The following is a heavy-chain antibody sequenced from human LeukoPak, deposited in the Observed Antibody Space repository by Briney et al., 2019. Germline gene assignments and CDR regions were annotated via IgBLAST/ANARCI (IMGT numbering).Heavy chain of an antibody. CDR1: GFTFSSYA. J-gene: IGHJ4*02. Sequence: GGSLRLSCAASGFTFSSYAMSWVRQAPGKGLEWVSAFIGSGGSTYYADSVKGRFTISRDNSKNTLYLQMNSLRAEDTAVYYCAKGPRNVYYYDSSGYYPYWGQGTLVTVSS. CDR2: FIGSGGST. V-gene: IGHV3-23*01. D-gene: IGHD3-22*01. CDR3: AKGPRNVYYYDSSGYYPY.